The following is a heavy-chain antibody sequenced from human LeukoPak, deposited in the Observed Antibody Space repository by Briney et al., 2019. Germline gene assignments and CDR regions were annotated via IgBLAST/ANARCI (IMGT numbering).Heavy chain of an antibody. Sequence: GGSLRLSCAASGFTFSSYSMNWVRQAPGRGLEWVSSISSSSSYIYYADSVKGRFTNSRDNAKNSLYLQMNSLRAEDTAVYYCARDQGPPYYDFWSGYYTGPGDYWGQGTLVTVSS. CDR3: ARDQGPPYYDFWSGYYTGPGDY. V-gene: IGHV3-21*01. CDR1: GFTFSSYS. D-gene: IGHD3-3*01. CDR2: ISSSSSYI. J-gene: IGHJ4*02.